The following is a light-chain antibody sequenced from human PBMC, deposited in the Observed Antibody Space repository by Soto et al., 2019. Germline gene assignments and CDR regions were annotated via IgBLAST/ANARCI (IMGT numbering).Light chain of an antibody. CDR1: SSDVGGYNY. V-gene: IGLV2-8*01. J-gene: IGLJ1*01. Sequence: QSVLNQPPSASGSPGQSVTISCTGTSSDVGGYNYVSWYQQHPGKAPKLMIYEVTKRPSGVPDRFSGSKSGNTASLTVSGLQAEDEADYYCCSYAGSNNLKVFGTGTKVTVL. CDR3: CSYAGSNNLKV. CDR2: EVT.